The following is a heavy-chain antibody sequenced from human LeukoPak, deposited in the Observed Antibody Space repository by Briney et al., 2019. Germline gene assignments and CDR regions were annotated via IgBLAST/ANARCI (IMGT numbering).Heavy chain of an antibody. D-gene: IGHD5-24*01. CDR3: ARGMRDGYNPEYYFDY. CDR2: INPSGGST. CDR1: GYTFTSYY. V-gene: IGHV1-46*01. Sequence: ASVTVSCTASGYTFTSYYMHWVRQAPGQGLEWMGIINPSGGSTSYAQKFQGRVTMTRDTSTSTVYMELSSLRSEDTAVYYCARGMRDGYNPEYYFDYWGQGTLVTVSS. J-gene: IGHJ4*02.